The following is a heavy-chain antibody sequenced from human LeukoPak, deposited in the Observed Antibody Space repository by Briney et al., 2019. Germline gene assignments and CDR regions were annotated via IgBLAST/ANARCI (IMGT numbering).Heavy chain of an antibody. CDR1: AGSISSSNW. CDR3: ARGHVGRWHSSGFNWFDP. D-gene: IGHD3-22*01. Sequence: SETLSLTCAVSAGSISSSNWWSWVRQSPVKGLEWIGEIYLYGTTNYNPSLKSRVTMSVDRSKNQFSLKLSSVTAADTAVYYCARGHVGRWHSSGFNWFDPWGQGTLVTVSS. J-gene: IGHJ5*02. V-gene: IGHV4-4*02. CDR2: IYLYGTT.